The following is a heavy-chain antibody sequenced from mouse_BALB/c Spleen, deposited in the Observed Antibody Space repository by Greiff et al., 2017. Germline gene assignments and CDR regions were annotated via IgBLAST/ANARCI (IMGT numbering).Heavy chain of an antibody. D-gene: IGHD1-1*01. CDR2: IHPPDSET. V-gene: IGHV1-74*01. J-gene: IGHJ4*01. CDR3: ASHYYGSSLYAMDY. CDR1: GYSFTSYW. Sequence: QVQLQQPGAELVRPGASVKLSCKASGYSFTSYWMNWVKQRPGQGLEWIGMIHPPDSETRLNQKFKDKATLTVDKSSSTAYMQLSSPTSEDSAVYYCASHYYGSSLYAMDYWGQGTSVTVSS.